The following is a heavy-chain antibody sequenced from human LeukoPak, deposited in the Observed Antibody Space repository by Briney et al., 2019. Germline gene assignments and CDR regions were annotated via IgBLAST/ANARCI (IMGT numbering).Heavy chain of an antibody. Sequence: SETLSLTGTVSGGSISSGDYYWSWIRQPPGKGLEWIGYIYYSGSTYYNPSLKSRVTISVDTSKNQFSLKLSSVTAADTAVYYCARDHLEELLFDYWGQGSLVTVSS. CDR3: ARDHLEELLFDY. CDR1: GGSISSGDYY. J-gene: IGHJ4*02. D-gene: IGHD1-26*01. V-gene: IGHV4-30-4*08. CDR2: IYYSGST.